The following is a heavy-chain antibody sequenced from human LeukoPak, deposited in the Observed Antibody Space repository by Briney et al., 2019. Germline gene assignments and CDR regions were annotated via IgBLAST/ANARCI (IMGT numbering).Heavy chain of an antibody. J-gene: IGHJ6*03. V-gene: IGHV4-39*07. Sequence: SETLSLTCTVSGGSISSSSYYWGWIRQPPGKGLEWIGSIYYSGSTYYNPSLKILVTISVDTSKNQFSLKLTSVTAADTAVYYCTRAASSGPLFTYHMDVWGKGTTVTVSS. CDR2: IYYSGST. CDR1: GGSISSSSYY. CDR3: TRAASSGPLFTYHMDV. D-gene: IGHD3-22*01.